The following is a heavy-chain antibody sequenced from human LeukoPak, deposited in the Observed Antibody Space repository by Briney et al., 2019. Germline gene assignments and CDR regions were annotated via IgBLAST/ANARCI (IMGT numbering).Heavy chain of an antibody. V-gene: IGHV1-2*02. CDR2: INPNSGGT. D-gene: IGHD2-2*01. CDR3: ARMSPIVVVPARSDY. J-gene: IGHJ4*02. Sequence: ASVKVSCKASGYTFTDYYMHWVRQAPGQGLEWMGWINPNSGGTNYAQKFQGRVTMTRDTSISTAYMELSRLRSDDTAVYYCARMSPIVVVPARSDYWGQGTLVTVSS. CDR1: GYTFTDYY.